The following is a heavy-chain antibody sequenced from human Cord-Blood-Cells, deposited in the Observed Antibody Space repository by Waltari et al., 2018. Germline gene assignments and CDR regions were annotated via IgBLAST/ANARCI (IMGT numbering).Heavy chain of an antibody. V-gene: IGHV4-61*03. J-gene: IGHJ4*02. CDR3: ATITMVQGVIIFDY. CDR1: GGSVSSGSYY. Sequence: QVQLQESGPGLVKPSETLSLTCTVSGGSVSSGSYYWSWIRQPPVKGLEWIGYIYYSGSTNYTPSLMSRVTISVDTSKNHFSLKLSSVTAVDTAVYYCATITMVQGVIIFDYWGQGTLVTVSS. CDR2: IYYSGST. D-gene: IGHD3-10*01.